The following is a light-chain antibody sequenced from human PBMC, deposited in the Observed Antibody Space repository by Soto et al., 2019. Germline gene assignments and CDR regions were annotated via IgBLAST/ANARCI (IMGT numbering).Light chain of an antibody. CDR3: QQYGSSPPIT. CDR1: QSVSSSY. J-gene: IGKJ5*01. CDR2: GAS. Sequence: EIVWTQSPGTLSLSPGERATLSCRASQSVSSSYLAWYQQKPGQAPRLLIYGASSRATGIPDRFSGSGSGTDFNLTIIRLEPEDFAVYYCQQYGSSPPITFGQGTRLEIK. V-gene: IGKV3-20*01.